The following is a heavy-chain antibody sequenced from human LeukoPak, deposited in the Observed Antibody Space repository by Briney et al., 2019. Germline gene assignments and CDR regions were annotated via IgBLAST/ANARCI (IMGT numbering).Heavy chain of an antibody. CDR1: GGSISSYY. CDR3: ARTRGVPYGDYLNDY. V-gene: IGHV4-59*01. D-gene: IGHD4-17*01. CDR2: IYYSGST. J-gene: IGHJ4*02. Sequence: SETLSLTCTVSGGSISSYYWSWIRQPPGKGLEWIGYIYYSGSTNYNPSLKSRVTISVDTSKNQFSLKLSSVTAADTAVYYCARTRGVPYGDYLNDYWGQGTLVTVSS.